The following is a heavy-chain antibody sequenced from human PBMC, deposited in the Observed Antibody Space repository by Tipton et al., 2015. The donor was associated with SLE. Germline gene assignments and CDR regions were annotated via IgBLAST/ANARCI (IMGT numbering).Heavy chain of an antibody. CDR1: GFTFSSNY. Sequence: SLRLSCAASGFTFSSNYMSWVRQAPGEGLEWVSVIYSGGSTYYADSVKGRFTVSRDNGKNTLYLQMNSLRAEDTAVYYCARVGSGSYDVWGQGTLVTVSS. CDR2: IYSGGST. J-gene: IGHJ4*02. V-gene: IGHV3-66*01. CDR3: ARVGSGSYDV. D-gene: IGHD1-26*01.